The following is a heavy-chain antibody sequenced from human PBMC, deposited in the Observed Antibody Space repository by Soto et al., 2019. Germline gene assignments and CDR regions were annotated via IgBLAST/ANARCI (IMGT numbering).Heavy chain of an antibody. Sequence: QVQLTESGGDVVQPGRSLRLSCAASGLSVSAFAMHWVRQVPGKGLEWVAVMSRDGSNKFYADSVKGRFTISRDNSQNTLDLEMTSLRAEDTAVYYCARRHSTGYDYGLDYWGQGTLVTVSS. CDR1: GLSVSAFA. V-gene: IGHV3-30-3*01. D-gene: IGHD5-12*01. J-gene: IGHJ4*02. CDR2: MSRDGSNK. CDR3: ARRHSTGYDYGLDY.